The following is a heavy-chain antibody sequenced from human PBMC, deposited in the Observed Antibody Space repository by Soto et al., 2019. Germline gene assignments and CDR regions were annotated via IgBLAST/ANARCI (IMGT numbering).Heavy chain of an antibody. CDR2: ISYDGSNK. D-gene: IGHD3-3*01. J-gene: IGHJ4*02. Sequence: GGSLRLSCAASGFTFSSYAMHWVRQAPGKGLEWVAVISYDGSNKYYADSVKGRFTISRDNSKNTLYLQMNSLRAEDTAVYYCARDFGIFGVVTRFDYWGQGTLVTVSS. V-gene: IGHV3-30-3*01. CDR3: ARDFGIFGVVTRFDY. CDR1: GFTFSSYA.